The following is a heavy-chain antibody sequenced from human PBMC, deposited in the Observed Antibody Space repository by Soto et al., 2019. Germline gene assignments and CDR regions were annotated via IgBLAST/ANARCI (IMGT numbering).Heavy chain of an antibody. J-gene: IGHJ4*02. Sequence: QVQLVQSGAEVKKPGASVKVSCKASGYTFTSFDINWVRQATGQGLEWMGWMNPNSGNTGYARKFQGRVTMTRTTSISTTYMELSSLRSEDTAVYYCAVPTVARSYNYWGQGTLVTVSS. V-gene: IGHV1-8*01. D-gene: IGHD1-26*01. CDR3: AVPTVARSYNY. CDR2: MNPNSGNT. CDR1: GYTFTSFD.